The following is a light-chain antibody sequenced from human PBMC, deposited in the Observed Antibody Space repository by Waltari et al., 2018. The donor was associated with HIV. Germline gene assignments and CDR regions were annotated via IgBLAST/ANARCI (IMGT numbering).Light chain of an antibody. CDR2: AAS. J-gene: IGKJ4*01. Sequence: DIQMTQSPSSLSASVGDRVTITCRASQSIRSYLHWYQQKPGKAPNLLIYAASNLQSGVPSRFSGSGSWTDFTLTISSLQPEDFGTYYCQQSYSTPRLTFGGGTKVEIK. CDR3: QQSYSTPRLT. V-gene: IGKV1-39*01. CDR1: QSIRSY.